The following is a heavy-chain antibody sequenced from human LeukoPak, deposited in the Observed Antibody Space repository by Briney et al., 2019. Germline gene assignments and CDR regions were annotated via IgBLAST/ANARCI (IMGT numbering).Heavy chain of an antibody. J-gene: IGHJ5*02. D-gene: IGHD6-19*01. CDR2: INYSGST. Sequence: SETLSLTCTVSGGSISSSSYYWGWIRQPPGKGLEWIGSINYSGSTYYNPSLKSRVTISVDTSKNQFSLKLSSVTAADTAVYYCARHWQWLVTTVENWFDPWGQGTLVTVSS. V-gene: IGHV4-39*01. CDR3: ARHWQWLVTTVENWFDP. CDR1: GGSISSSSYY.